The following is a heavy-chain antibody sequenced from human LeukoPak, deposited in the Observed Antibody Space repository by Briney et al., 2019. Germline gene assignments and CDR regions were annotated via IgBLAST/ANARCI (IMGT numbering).Heavy chain of an antibody. J-gene: IGHJ4*02. V-gene: IGHV4-4*07. CDR2: IYTSGST. D-gene: IGHD5-24*01. CDR1: GGSISSYY. CDR3: AWRRGDGWDGPYFDY. Sequence: SETLSLTRTVSGGSISSYYWSWIRQPAGKGLEWIGRIYTSGSTNYNPSLKSRVTISVDTSKNQFSLKLSSVTAADTAVYYCAWRRGDGWDGPYFDYWGQGTLVTVSS.